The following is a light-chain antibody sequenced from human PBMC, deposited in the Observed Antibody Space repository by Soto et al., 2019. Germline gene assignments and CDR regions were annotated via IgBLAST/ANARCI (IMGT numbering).Light chain of an antibody. CDR2: ENN. J-gene: IGLJ1*01. V-gene: IGLV1-51*02. CDR3: GTWDSSLSAYV. Sequence: QSVVTQPPSVSAAPGPKVTISCSGSRSNIGNNYVSWYQQLPGTAPKLLIYENNKRPSGIPDRFSGSKSGTSATLGITGLQTGDEADYYCGTWDSSLSAYVFGTGTKVTVL. CDR1: RSNIGNNY.